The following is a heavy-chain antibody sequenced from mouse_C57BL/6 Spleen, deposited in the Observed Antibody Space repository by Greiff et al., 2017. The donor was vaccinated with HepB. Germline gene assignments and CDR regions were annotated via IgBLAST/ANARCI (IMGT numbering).Heavy chain of an antibody. J-gene: IGHJ2*01. CDR1: GYTFTDYE. CDR2: IDPETGGT. CDR3: TRGAQPFAY. V-gene: IGHV1-15*01. D-gene: IGHD3-2*02. Sequence: VQLQQSGAELVRPGASVTLSCKASGYTFTDYEMHWVRQTPVHGLEWIGAIDPETGGTAYTQKFKGKAILTADKSSSTAYMELRSLTSEDSAVYYRTRGAQPFAYWGQGTTLTVSS.